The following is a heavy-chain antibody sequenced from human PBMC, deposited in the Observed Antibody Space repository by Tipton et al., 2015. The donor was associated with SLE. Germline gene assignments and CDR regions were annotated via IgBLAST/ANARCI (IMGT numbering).Heavy chain of an antibody. CDR2: IYYSGST. J-gene: IGHJ4*02. Sequence: TLSLTCAVYGGSFSGYYWSWIRQPPGKGLEWIGYIYYSGSTNYNPSLKSRVTISVDTSKNQFSLKLSSVTAADTAVYYCARENGGTVDYWGQGTLVTVSS. CDR1: GGSFSGYY. V-gene: IGHV4-59*01. CDR3: ARENGGTVDY. D-gene: IGHD4-23*01.